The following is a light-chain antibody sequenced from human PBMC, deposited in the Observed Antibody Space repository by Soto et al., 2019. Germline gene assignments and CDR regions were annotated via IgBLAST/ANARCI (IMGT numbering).Light chain of an antibody. J-gene: IGLJ1*01. V-gene: IGLV2-14*01. CDR1: STDIGAYKY. CDR2: EVS. CDR3: FSYTSRTTLYV. Sequence: QSALTQPASVSGSPGQSITISCTGASTDIGAYKYVSWYQQYPGNAPRLIIYEVSNRPSGISHRFSGSKSGNTASLTISGLQAEDEADYYCFSYTSRTTLYVFGTGTTLTVL.